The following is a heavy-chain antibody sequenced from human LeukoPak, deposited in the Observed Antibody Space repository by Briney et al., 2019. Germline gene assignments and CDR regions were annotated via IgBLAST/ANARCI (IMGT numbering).Heavy chain of an antibody. J-gene: IGHJ4*02. V-gene: IGHV4-59*01. CDR2: IYYSGST. Sequence: NSSETLSLTCSVSGASISSYHWSWLRQPPGKGLEWIGDIYYSGSTKYNPSLKSRGTISGDTSKNQFWLNFRSMAAADTAVYYCARYGDSGFKDWGQGALVTVSS. CDR3: ARYGDSGFKD. D-gene: IGHD4-17*01. CDR1: GASISSYH.